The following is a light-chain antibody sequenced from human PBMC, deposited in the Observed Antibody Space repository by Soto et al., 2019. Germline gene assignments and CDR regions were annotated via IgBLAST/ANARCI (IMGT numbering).Light chain of an antibody. J-gene: IGKJ4*01. Sequence: DIQMTQSPSFVSASIGDRVTITCRASQGIGSWLAWYQQVPGRAPRLLIFPASPFQSGVSSRFRGSGSGTDFTLTITSLQPEDFATYFWLQANNFPVTFGEGTKVEMK. CDR3: LQANNFPVT. V-gene: IGKV1-12*01. CDR1: QGIGSW. CDR2: PAS.